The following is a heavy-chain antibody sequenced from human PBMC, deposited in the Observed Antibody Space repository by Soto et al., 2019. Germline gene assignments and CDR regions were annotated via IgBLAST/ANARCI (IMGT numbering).Heavy chain of an antibody. J-gene: IGHJ6*02. D-gene: IGHD3-3*01. Sequence: LSLTCTVSGGSISNGGYYWTWIRQHPGKGLEWIGYIYYSGSTYYNPSLKSRVTISVDTSKNQFSLKLTSVTAAGTAVYYCARDVTDFWSGHEGMDVWGQGTTVTVSS. V-gene: IGHV4-31*03. CDR2: IYYSGST. CDR1: GGSISNGGYY. CDR3: ARDVTDFWSGHEGMDV.